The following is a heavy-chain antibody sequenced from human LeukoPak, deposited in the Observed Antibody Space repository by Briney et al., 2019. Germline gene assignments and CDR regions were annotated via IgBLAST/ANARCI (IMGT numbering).Heavy chain of an antibody. CDR2: ISSNGGST. CDR1: GFTFSSYA. CDR3: ARGRSSGWYRAFDI. J-gene: IGHJ3*02. D-gene: IGHD6-19*01. V-gene: IGHV3-64*01. Sequence: HPEGSLRLSCAASGFTFSSYAMHWARQAPGKGLEYVSAISSNGGSTYYANSVKGRFTISRDNSKNTLYLQMGSLRAEDMAVYYCARGRSSGWYRAFDIWGQGTMVTVSS.